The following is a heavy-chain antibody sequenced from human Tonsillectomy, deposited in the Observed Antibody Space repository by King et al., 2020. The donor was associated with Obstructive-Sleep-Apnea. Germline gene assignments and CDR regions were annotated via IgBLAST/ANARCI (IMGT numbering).Heavy chain of an antibody. Sequence: VQLVESGGGLVQPGGSLRLSCAASGFTFSSYAMSWVRQAPGKGLEWVSAISGSGGSTYYADSVKGRYTISRDNSKNTLYLQMNSLRAEDTAVYYCAKAPIAVAGKMGYFDYWGQGTLVTVSS. CDR1: GFTFSSYA. CDR2: ISGSGGST. D-gene: IGHD6-19*01. V-gene: IGHV3-23*04. J-gene: IGHJ4*02. CDR3: AKAPIAVAGKMGYFDY.